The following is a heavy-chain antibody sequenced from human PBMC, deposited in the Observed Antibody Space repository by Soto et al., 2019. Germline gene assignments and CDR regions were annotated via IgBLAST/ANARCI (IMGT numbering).Heavy chain of an antibody. V-gene: IGHV4-31*03. Sequence: QVQLQESGPGLVKPSQTLSLTCTVSGGSISSGGYYWSWIRQHPGKGLEWIGYIYYSGSTYYNPSFRSRVTISVDTSKNQFSLKLSSVTAADTAVYYCARPSTALGAFDIWGQGTMVTVSS. CDR2: IYYSGST. J-gene: IGHJ3*02. CDR3: ARPSTALGAFDI. D-gene: IGHD5-18*01. CDR1: GGSISSGGYY.